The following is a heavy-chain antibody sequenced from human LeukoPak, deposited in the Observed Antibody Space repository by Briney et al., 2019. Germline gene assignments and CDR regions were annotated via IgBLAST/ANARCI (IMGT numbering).Heavy chain of an antibody. CDR3: ARGLLSYYYGMAV. V-gene: IGHV3-30-3*01. J-gene: IGHJ6*02. Sequence: GGSLRLSCAASGFTFSTYAMHWVHQAPGKGLDWVAVISYDGSNKYYADSVKGRFTISRDNSKNTLYLQMNSLRVEDTAVYYCARGLLSYYYGMAVWGQGTTVTVSS. D-gene: IGHD3-10*01. CDR2: ISYDGSNK. CDR1: GFTFSTYA.